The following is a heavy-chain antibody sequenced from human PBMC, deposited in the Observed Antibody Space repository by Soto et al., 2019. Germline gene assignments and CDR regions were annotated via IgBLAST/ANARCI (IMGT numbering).Heavy chain of an antibody. D-gene: IGHD7-27*01. V-gene: IGHV2-5*02. CDR2: IYWDDGK. J-gene: IGHJ2*01. CDR3: ARRRGDGSIEELGWYFDL. Sequence: QITLKESGPTLVKPTQTLTLTCTFSGFSLSTSGVGVGWIRQPPGKALEWLALIYWDDGKRYSPSLKSRLTITKDTYKAQVALTMPHMDPVATATYYCARRRGDGSIEELGWYFDLWGRGTLVTVSS. CDR1: GFSLSTSGVG.